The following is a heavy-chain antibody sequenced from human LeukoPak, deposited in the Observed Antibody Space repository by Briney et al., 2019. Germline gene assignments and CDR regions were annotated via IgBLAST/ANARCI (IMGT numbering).Heavy chain of an antibody. CDR3: ARQLSGYTLGY. V-gene: IGHV5-51*01. Sequence: GESLKISCKGSGYSFTSYWIGWVRQMPGKGLGWIGIIYPGDSDTRYSPSFQGHVTISADKSISTAYLEWSSLKASDTAMYYCARQLSGYTLGYWGQGTLVTVSS. CDR2: IYPGDSDT. D-gene: IGHD6-13*01. CDR1: GYSFTSYW. J-gene: IGHJ4*02.